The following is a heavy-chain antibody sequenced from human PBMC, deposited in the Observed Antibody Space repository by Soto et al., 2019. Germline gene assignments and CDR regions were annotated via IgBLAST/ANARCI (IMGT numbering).Heavy chain of an antibody. Sequence: EASVKVSCKASGYTFTGYYMHWVRQAPGQGLEWMGWINPNSGGTNYAQKFQGWVTMTRDTSISTAYMELSRLRSDDTAVYYCARDSYSSSWYYYYGMDVWGQGTTVTVSS. CDR2: INPNSGGT. CDR1: GYTFTGYY. D-gene: IGHD6-13*01. CDR3: ARDSYSSSWYYYYGMDV. V-gene: IGHV1-2*04. J-gene: IGHJ6*02.